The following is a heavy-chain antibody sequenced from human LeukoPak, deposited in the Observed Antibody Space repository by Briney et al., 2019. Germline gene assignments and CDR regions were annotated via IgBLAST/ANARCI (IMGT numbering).Heavy chain of an antibody. CDR2: INAGNGNT. CDR1: GYTFTSYA. J-gene: IGHJ4*02. Sequence: ASVKVSCKASGYTFTSYAMHWVRQAPGQRLEWMGWINAGNGNTKYSQKFQGRVTITRDTSASTAYMELSSLRSEDTAVYYCARVLSPTYCGGDCYFDYWGQGTLVTVSS. CDR3: ARVLSPTYCGGDCYFDY. D-gene: IGHD2-21*02. V-gene: IGHV1-3*01.